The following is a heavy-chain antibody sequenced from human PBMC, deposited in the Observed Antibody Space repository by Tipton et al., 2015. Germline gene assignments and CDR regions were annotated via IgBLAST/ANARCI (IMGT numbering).Heavy chain of an antibody. J-gene: IGHJ4*02. D-gene: IGHD3-3*01. CDR2: ISWNGASI. CDR1: GFTFDDYA. Sequence: SLRLSCAASGFTFDDYAMHWVRQAPGKGLEWVSGISWNGASIGYADSVKGRFTISRDSAKDSLYLQMNSLRADDTALYYCAKDLGFWSGYYLPDYWGQGTLVTVSS. CDR3: AKDLGFWSGYYLPDY. V-gene: IGHV3-9*01.